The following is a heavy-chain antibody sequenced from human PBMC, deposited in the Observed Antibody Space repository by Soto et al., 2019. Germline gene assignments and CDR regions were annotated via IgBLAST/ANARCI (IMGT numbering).Heavy chain of an antibody. CDR2: IKQDGSEK. CDR1: GFTFSSYW. J-gene: IGHJ6*03. Sequence: EVQLVESGGGLVQPGGSLRLSCAASGFTFSSYWMSWVRQAPGKGLEWVANIKQDGSEKYYVDSVKGRFTISRDNAKNSLYLQMNSLRAEDTAVYDCARDYYGSSWYKDDYYYMDVWGKGTTVTVSS. V-gene: IGHV3-7*01. CDR3: ARDYYGSSWYKDDYYYMDV. D-gene: IGHD6-13*01.